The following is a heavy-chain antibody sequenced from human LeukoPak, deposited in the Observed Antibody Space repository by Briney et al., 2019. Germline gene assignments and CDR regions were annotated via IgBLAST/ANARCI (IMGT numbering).Heavy chain of an antibody. CDR1: GLTFSNYE. CDR3: ATASGSWYRYYFDS. Sequence: PGGSLTLSSAASGLTFSNYEMNWVRQAQGKGLEWISYISSASNMIYYTESVKGRFTISRDNAKNSLDLQMSSLRAEDTAVYYCATASGSWYRYYFDSWGQGTLVTVSS. CDR2: ISSASNMI. J-gene: IGHJ4*02. V-gene: IGHV3-48*03. D-gene: IGHD6-13*01.